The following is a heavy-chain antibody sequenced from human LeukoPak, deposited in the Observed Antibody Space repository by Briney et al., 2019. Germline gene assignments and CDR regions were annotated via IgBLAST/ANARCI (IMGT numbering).Heavy chain of an antibody. V-gene: IGHV5-51*01. D-gene: IGHD2-15*01. CDR2: TYPVDSDT. Sequence: GESLKISLRSCGYSYESYWIVGLRQMPGKGLEWMGITYPVDSDTRYSPSFQGHITISADKTISTAYLQWSTLNASDTALYYVTGVYSAATAYYPPPIWGQGTMVTVSS. CDR3: TGVYSAATAYYPPPI. J-gene: IGHJ3*02. CDR1: GYSYESYW.